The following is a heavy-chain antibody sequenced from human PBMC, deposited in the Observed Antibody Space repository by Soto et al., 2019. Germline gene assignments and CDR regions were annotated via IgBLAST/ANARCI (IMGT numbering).Heavy chain of an antibody. J-gene: IGHJ4*02. Sequence: SETLSVTCTVSGGSISSYYLSWIRQPPGKGLEWIGYIYYSGSTNYNPSLKSRVTISVDTSKNQFSLKLSSVTAADTAVYHCARSLGLHFDYWGQGTLVTVSS. CDR3: ARSLGLHFDY. D-gene: IGHD2-15*01. CDR2: IYYSGST. V-gene: IGHV4-59*08. CDR1: GGSISSYY.